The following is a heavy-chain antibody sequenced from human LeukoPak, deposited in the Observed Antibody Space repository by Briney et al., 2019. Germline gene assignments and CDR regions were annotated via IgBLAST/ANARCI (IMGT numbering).Heavy chain of an antibody. CDR2: ISSSSSYI. Sequence: GGSLRLSCAASGFTFSSYSMNWVRQAPGKGLEWVSSISSSSSYIYYADSVKGRFTISRDNAKNSLYLQMNSLRAEDTAVYYCAREGSGDGMDVWRQGTTVTVSS. D-gene: IGHD6-19*01. V-gene: IGHV3-21*01. CDR3: AREGSGDGMDV. CDR1: GFTFSSYS. J-gene: IGHJ6*02.